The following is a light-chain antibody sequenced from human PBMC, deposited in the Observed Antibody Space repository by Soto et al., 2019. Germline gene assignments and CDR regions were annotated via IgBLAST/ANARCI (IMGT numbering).Light chain of an antibody. J-gene: IGLJ1*01. CDR2: DDN. CDR1: ASNIGNNS. V-gene: IGLV1-51*01. Sequence: QSVLTQPRSVSAAPGQRVTISCSGSASNIGNNSVSWYQQLPGAAPKLLIYDDNNRPSGIPDRFSGSKSGTSATLGITGLQTGDEADYYCGTWDTSLPACVFGPGSKLTVL. CDR3: GTWDTSLPACV.